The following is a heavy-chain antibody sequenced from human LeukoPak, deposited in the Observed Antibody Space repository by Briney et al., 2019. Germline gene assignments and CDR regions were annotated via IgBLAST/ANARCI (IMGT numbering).Heavy chain of an antibody. Sequence: GGSLRLSCAASGFTFSSYGMHWVRQAPGKGLEWVAVISYDGSNKYYADSVKGRFTISRDNSKNSLYLQMNSLRAADTAVYYCARDSLRTALYYMDVWGKGTTVTVSS. CDR1: GFTFSSYG. J-gene: IGHJ6*03. CDR2: ISYDGSNK. V-gene: IGHV3-30*03. CDR3: ARDSLRTALYYMDV.